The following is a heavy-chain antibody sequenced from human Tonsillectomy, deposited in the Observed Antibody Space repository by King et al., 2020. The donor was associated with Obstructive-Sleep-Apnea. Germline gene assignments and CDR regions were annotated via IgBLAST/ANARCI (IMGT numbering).Heavy chain of an antibody. J-gene: IGHJ4*02. CDR1: GFTFGTYW. Sequence: VQLVESGGGLVQPGGSLRRSCAASGFTFGTYWMSWVRQAPGKGLEWVANINQDRSEKYHVDSVKGRFTISRDNAKNSLYPQMNSLRAEDTGVYYCVRLSSSWNWDLACWGQGTLAT. D-gene: IGHD6-13*01. CDR3: VRLSSSWNWDLAC. V-gene: IGHV3-7*01. CDR2: INQDRSEK.